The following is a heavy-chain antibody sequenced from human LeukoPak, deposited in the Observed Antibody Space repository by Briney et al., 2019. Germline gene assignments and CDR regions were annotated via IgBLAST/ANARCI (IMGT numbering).Heavy chain of an antibody. J-gene: IGHJ4*02. CDR2: INHSGST. CDR1: GASFSGYY. V-gene: IGHV4-34*01. D-gene: IGHD1-1*01. Sequence: SETLSLTCAVYGASFSGYYWSWIRQPPGKGLEWIGEINHSGSTNYNPSLKSRVTISVDTSKNQFSLKLSSVTAADTAVYYCARGRTYSNWGQGTLVTVSS. CDR3: ARGRTYSN.